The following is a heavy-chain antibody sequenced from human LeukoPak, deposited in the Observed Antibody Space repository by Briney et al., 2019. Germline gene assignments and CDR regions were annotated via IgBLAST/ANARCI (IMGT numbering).Heavy chain of an antibody. CDR1: GGSFSGYY. CDR3: ARGTNTVVGTYFHYYYMDV. D-gene: IGHD4-23*01. CDR2: INHSGST. J-gene: IGHJ6*03. V-gene: IGHV4-34*01. Sequence: PPETPSLTCAVYGGSFSGYYWSWIRQPPGKGLEWIGEINHSGSTNYNPSLKSRVTISVDTSKNQFSLKLSSVTAADTAVYYCARGTNTVVGTYFHYYYMDVWGKGATVTVSS.